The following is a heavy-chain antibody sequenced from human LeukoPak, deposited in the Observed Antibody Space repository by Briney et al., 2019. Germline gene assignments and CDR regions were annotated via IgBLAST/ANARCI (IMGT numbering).Heavy chain of an antibody. V-gene: IGHV3-21*01. CDR3: ARDFVVPAAIPYDY. Sequence: GGSLRLSCAASGFTFSSYSMNWVRQAPGKGLEWVSSISSSSSYIYYADSVKGRFTISRDSAKNSLYLQMNSLRAEDTAVYYCARDFVVPAAIPYDYWGQGTLVTVSS. J-gene: IGHJ4*02. D-gene: IGHD2-2*02. CDR2: ISSSSSYI. CDR1: GFTFSSYS.